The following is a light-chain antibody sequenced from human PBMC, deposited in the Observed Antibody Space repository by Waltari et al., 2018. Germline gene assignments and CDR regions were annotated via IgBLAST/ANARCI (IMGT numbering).Light chain of an antibody. Sequence: SYVLTQPPSVSVAPGQTARITCGGNNIGRNSGQWYQQKPGQAPVLAVYDDSDRPSGLPERFSGSNSENTATLTISRVEAGDEADYYCQVWDRSSDHYVFGTGTKVTVL. CDR2: DDS. CDR1: NIGRNS. J-gene: IGLJ1*01. V-gene: IGLV3-21*02. CDR3: QVWDRSSDHYV.